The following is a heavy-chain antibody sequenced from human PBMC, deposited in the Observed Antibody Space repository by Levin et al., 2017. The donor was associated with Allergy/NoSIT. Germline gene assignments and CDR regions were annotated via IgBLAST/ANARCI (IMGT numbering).Heavy chain of an antibody. J-gene: IGHJ4*02. V-gene: IGHV3-66*02. CDR1: GFTVSNNF. CDR2: IYSGGST. Sequence: PGGSLRLSCAASGFTVSNNFMNWVRQAPGKGLEWVSVIYSGGSTYYADSVEGRFIISRDNSRNTVYLQMNSLSPEDTAVYYCARGGHGYPGNFDYWGQGTLVTVSS. D-gene: IGHD5-18*01. CDR3: ARGGHGYPGNFDY.